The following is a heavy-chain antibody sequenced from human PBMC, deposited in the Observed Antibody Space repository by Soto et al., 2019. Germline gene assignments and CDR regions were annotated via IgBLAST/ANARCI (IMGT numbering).Heavy chain of an antibody. Sequence: QVQLVQSGAEVKKPESSVKVYCKAPGGTFSTYAISWVRQAPGQGLEWMGGIIPMFGTANYAQRFQDRVTITADESTNTVDMELSSLRSEDTAVYFCASGIQLWLRRINNGYSGWGQGTLVTVSS. J-gene: IGHJ4*02. V-gene: IGHV1-69*12. CDR2: IIPMFGTA. D-gene: IGHD5-18*01. CDR3: ASGIQLWLRRINNGYSG. CDR1: GGTFSTYA.